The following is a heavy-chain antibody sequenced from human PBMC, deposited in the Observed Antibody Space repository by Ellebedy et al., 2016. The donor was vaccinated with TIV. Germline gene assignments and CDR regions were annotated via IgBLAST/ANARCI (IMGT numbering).Heavy chain of an antibody. D-gene: IGHD6-13*01. CDR3: ARARPAAGTYYFDY. Sequence: GSLRLSXAVYGGSFSGYYWNWIRQPPGKGLEWIGEINHSGSTNYNPSLKSRVTISVDTSKNQFSLKLSSVTAADTAVYYCARARPAAGTYYFDYWGQGTLVTVSS. CDR1: GGSFSGYY. CDR2: INHSGST. J-gene: IGHJ4*02. V-gene: IGHV4-34*01.